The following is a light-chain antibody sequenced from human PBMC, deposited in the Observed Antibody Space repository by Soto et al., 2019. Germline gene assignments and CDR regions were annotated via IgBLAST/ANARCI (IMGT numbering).Light chain of an antibody. Sequence: ILTQSPATLSLSPGERATLSCRASQSISNSYLFWYQQKPDQAPRLLIYGTSSRATGVPDRFSGSGSGTDFTLTISRLEPEDVAVYYCQHYGSSPLFTFGPGTKVDFK. CDR3: QHYGSSPLFT. CDR1: QSISNSY. CDR2: GTS. V-gene: IGKV3-20*01. J-gene: IGKJ3*01.